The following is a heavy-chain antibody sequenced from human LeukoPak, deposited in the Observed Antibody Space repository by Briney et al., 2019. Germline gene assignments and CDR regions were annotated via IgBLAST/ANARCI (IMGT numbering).Heavy chain of an antibody. J-gene: IGHJ4*02. Sequence: ASVKVSCKASGYTFSIYGVSWVRQAPGQGLEWVAWISAYNGNTNYAQKFQGRVTMTTDTSTSTAYMELRSLRSDDTAVYYCARGGTYSRGLLVSWGQGTLVTVSS. CDR2: ISAYNGNT. CDR3: ARGGTYSRGLLVS. V-gene: IGHV1-18*01. D-gene: IGHD1-26*01. CDR1: GYTFSIYG.